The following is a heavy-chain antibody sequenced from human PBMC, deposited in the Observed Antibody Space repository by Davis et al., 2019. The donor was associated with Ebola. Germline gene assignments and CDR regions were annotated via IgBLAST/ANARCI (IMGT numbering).Heavy chain of an antibody. CDR2: LSNDGPIV. CDR1: GFRLGDYY. D-gene: IGHD3-10*01. Sequence: PGGSLRLSCVGFGFRLGDYYMTWVRQAPGKGLEWVSYLSNDGPIVHYADSVKGRFTTSRDNAKNSLYLQLNSLRAEDTAVYFCARGAYFRNYYADFFDWWGQGTLVTVSS. J-gene: IGHJ4*02. V-gene: IGHV3-11*04. CDR3: ARGAYFRNYYADFFDW.